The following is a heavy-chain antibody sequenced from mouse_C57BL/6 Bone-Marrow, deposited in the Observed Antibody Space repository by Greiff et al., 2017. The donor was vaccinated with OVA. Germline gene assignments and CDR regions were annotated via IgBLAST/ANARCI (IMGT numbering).Heavy chain of an antibody. J-gene: IGHJ4*01. CDR1: GFTFSSYA. V-gene: IGHV5-9-1*02. CDR2: ISSGGDYI. Sequence: EVKLVESGEGLVKPGGSLKLSCAASGFTFSSYAMSWVRQTPEKRLEWVAYISSGGDYIYYADTVKGRFTFSRDNARNTLYLQLSSLQSEDTAMYYCTGTGFYYYAMEYCGQGTSVTVSS. CDR3: TGTGFYYYAMEY.